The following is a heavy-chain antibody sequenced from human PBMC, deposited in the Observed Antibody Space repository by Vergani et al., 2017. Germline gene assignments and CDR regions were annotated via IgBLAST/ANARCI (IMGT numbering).Heavy chain of an antibody. Sequence: EVQLLESGGGLVQPGGSLRLSCAASGFTFSSYAMSWVRQAPGKGLEWVSAISGSGGSTYYADSVRDRCTISRDNSKNTLYLQMNSLRAEDTAVYYCAKLQLVVAARGYFDYWGQGSLVTVSS. CDR2: ISGSGGST. CDR3: AKLQLVVAARGYFDY. CDR1: GFTFSSYA. V-gene: IGHV3-23*01. J-gene: IGHJ4*02. D-gene: IGHD2-15*01.